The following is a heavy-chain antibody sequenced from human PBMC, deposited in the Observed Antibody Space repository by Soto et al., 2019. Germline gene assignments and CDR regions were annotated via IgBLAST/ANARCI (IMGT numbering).Heavy chain of an antibody. CDR2: INHSGST. D-gene: IGHD2-15*01. V-gene: IGHV4-34*01. CDR1: GGSFSGYY. CDR3: ARYCSGGSCSNYYYGMDV. Sequence: QVQLQQWGAGLLKPSETLSLTFAVYGGSFSGYYWSWIRQPPGKGLEWIGEINHSGSTNYNPSLKSRVTISVDTSKNQFSLKLSSVNAADTAVYYCARYCSGGSCSNYYYGMDVWGQGTTVTVSS. J-gene: IGHJ6*02.